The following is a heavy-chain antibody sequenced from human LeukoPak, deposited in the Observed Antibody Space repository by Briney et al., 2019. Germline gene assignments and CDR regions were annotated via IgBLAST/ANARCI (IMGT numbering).Heavy chain of an antibody. CDR1: GGTFSSYA. CDR2: IIPIFGTA. D-gene: IGHD6-6*01. J-gene: IGHJ4*02. V-gene: IGHV1-69*13. CDR3: ARDLSGGAARPLDY. Sequence: GASVKVSCTASGGTFSSYAISWVRQAPGQGLEWMGGIIPIFGTANYAQKFQGRVTITADESTSTAYMELSSLRSEDTAVYYCARDLSGGAARPLDYWGQGTLVTVSS.